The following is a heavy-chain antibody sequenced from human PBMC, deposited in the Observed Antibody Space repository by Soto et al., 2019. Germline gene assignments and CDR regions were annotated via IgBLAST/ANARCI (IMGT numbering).Heavy chain of an antibody. Sequence: SETLSLTCTVSGDSISSYYWSWIRQPPGKGLEWIGYIYHSGSTYYNPSLKSRVTISVDRSKNQFSLKLSSVTAADTAVYYCARIPSPWGQGTLVTVSS. CDR3: ARIPSP. CDR1: GDSISSYY. CDR2: IYHSGST. D-gene: IGHD2-21*01. J-gene: IGHJ5*02. V-gene: IGHV4-59*12.